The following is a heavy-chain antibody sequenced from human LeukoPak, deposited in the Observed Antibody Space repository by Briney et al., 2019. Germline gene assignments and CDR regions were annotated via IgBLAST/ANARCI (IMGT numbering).Heavy chain of an antibody. J-gene: IGHJ4*02. Sequence: SETLSLTCTVSGGSISSYYWSWIRQPPGKGLEWIGYIYYSGSTYYNPSLKSRVTISVDTSKNQFSLKLSSVTAADTAVYYCAREAIDFWSGYRYYFDYWGQGTLVTVSS. CDR1: GGSISSYY. CDR3: AREAIDFWSGYRYYFDY. D-gene: IGHD3-3*01. CDR2: IYYSGST. V-gene: IGHV4-59*12.